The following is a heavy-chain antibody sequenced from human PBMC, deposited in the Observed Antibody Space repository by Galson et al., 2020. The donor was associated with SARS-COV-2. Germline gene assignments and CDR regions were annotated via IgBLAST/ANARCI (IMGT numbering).Heavy chain of an antibody. V-gene: IGHV4-4*02. J-gene: IGHJ3*02. Sequence: SETLSLTCAVSGDSISSHNWWSWVRQYPGKGLEWIGEIHHSGSTNYNPSLKSRVTISVDKSQNQFSLNLRSMTAADTAVYFCAGIGPTAGSLYAFDIWVQGTMVTFSS. CDR3: AGIGPTAGSLYAFDI. CDR1: GDSISSHNW. CDR2: IHHSGST. D-gene: IGHD6-13*01.